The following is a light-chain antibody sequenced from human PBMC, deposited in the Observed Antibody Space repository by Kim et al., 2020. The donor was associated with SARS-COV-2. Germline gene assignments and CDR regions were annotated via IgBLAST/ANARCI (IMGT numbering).Light chain of an antibody. CDR1: QSVSSN. CDR3: HQYNDWPPLT. Sequence: EIVMTQSPATLSVSPGERATLSCRASQSVSSNLAWYQQKPGQAPRLLIYGASTRAPGIPARFSGSGSGTDFTLTIYSLQSEDFAVYYCHQYNDWPPLTFGGGTKRRSN. J-gene: IGKJ4*01. V-gene: IGKV3-15*01. CDR2: GAS.